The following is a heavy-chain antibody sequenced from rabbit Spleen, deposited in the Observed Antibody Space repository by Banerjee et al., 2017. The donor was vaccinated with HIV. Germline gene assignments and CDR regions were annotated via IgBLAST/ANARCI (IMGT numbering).Heavy chain of an antibody. J-gene: IGHJ6*01. V-gene: IGHV1S40*01. D-gene: IGHD1-1*01. CDR2: IAGSSSGFT. Sequence: QSLEESGGGLVQPEGSLTLTCKASGFSFSSSDYICWVRQAPGKGLEWISCIAGSSSGFTYSATWATGRFTCSKTSSTTVTLQMTRLTAADTATYFCARDTSSSFSSYGMDLWGPGTLVTVS. CDR1: GFSFSSSDY. CDR3: ARDTSSSFSSYGMDL.